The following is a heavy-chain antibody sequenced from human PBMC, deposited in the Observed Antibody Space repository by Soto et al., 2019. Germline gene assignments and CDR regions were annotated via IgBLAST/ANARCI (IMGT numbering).Heavy chain of an antibody. CDR3: AKAGSGSYYVRNWFDP. Sequence: GGSLRLSCAASGFTFSSYAMSWVRQAPGKGLEWVSAISGSGGSTYYADSVKGRFTISRDNSKNTLYLQMNSLRAEDTAVYYCAKAGSGSYYVRNWFDPWGQGTLVTVSS. J-gene: IGHJ5*02. CDR1: GFTFSSYA. D-gene: IGHD1-26*01. V-gene: IGHV3-23*01. CDR2: ISGSGGST.